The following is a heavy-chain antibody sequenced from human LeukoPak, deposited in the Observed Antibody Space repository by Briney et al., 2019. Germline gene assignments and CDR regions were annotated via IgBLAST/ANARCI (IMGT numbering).Heavy chain of an antibody. Sequence: PSETLSLTCAVYGGSFSGYYWSWIRQPPGKGLEWIGEINHSGSTNYNPSLKSRVTISVETSKNQFSLKLSSVTAADTAVYYCARGTGAFDHWGQGTLVTVSS. CDR2: INHSGST. CDR3: ARGTGAFDH. CDR1: GGSFSGYY. V-gene: IGHV4-34*01. J-gene: IGHJ5*02.